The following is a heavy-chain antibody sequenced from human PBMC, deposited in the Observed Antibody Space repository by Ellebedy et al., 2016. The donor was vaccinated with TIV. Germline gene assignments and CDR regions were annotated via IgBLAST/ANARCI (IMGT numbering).Heavy chain of an antibody. D-gene: IGHD3-16*01. Sequence: ASVKVSCXASGYTFTSYYMHWVRQAPGQGLEWMGIINPSGGSTSYAQKFQGRVTITADESTSTAYMELSSLRSEDTAVYYCARAERTGWGRFDYWGQGTLVTVSS. CDR2: INPSGGST. CDR1: GYTFTSYY. V-gene: IGHV1-46*01. J-gene: IGHJ4*02. CDR3: ARAERTGWGRFDY.